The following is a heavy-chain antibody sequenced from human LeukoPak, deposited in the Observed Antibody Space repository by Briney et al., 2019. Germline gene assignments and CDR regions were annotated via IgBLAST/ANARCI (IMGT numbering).Heavy chain of an antibody. CDR1: RFTFSSYA. Sequence: GGSLRLSCAASRFTFSSYAMSWVRQAPGKGLEWVSGISGSGAGTYYADSVKGRLTISRDNSKNTVYLQMNSLRAEDTAVYSCAKDRRSGYGYFDYWGQGTLVTVSS. V-gene: IGHV3-23*01. CDR2: ISGSGAGT. J-gene: IGHJ4*02. CDR3: AKDRRSGYGYFDY. D-gene: IGHD5-12*01.